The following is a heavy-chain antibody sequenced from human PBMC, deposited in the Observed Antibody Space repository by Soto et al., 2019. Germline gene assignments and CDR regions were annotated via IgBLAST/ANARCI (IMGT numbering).Heavy chain of an antibody. V-gene: IGHV3-30-3*01. CDR2: ISYDGSNK. CDR3: ASLLHCSGGSCYPQGIDP. D-gene: IGHD2-15*01. Sequence: GGSLRLSCAASGFTFSSYAMHWVRQAPGKGLEWVAVISYDGSNKYYADSVKGRFTISRDNSKNTLYLQMNSLRAEDTAVYYCASLLHCSGGSCYPQGIDPWGQGTLVTVSS. CDR1: GFTFSSYA. J-gene: IGHJ5*02.